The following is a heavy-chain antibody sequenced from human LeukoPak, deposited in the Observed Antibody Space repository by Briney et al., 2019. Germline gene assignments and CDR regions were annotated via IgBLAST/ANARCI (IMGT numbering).Heavy chain of an antibody. CDR3: ARAVAGIYYYYYYYMDV. Sequence: GRSLRLSCAASGFTFSSYAMHWVRQAPGKGLEWVAVISYDGSNKYYADSVKGRFTISRDNSKNTLYLQMNSLRAEDTAVYYCARAVAGIYYYYYYYMDVWGKGTTVTVSS. CDR1: GFTFSSYA. CDR2: ISYDGSNK. V-gene: IGHV3-30*04. D-gene: IGHD6-19*01. J-gene: IGHJ6*03.